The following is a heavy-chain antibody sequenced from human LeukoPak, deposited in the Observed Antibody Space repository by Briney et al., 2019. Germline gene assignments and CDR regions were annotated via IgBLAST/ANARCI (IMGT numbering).Heavy chain of an antibody. J-gene: IGHJ4*02. V-gene: IGHV4-61*01. CDR2: INYSGST. CDR3: ARGRGYSGYDPFDY. CDR1: GGSVSSGSNY. Sequence: SETLSLTCTVSGGSVSSGSNYWSWIRQPPGKGLEWIGYINYSGSTNYNPSLKSRVPISVDTSKTQFSLKLSSVTAADTAVYYCARGRGYSGYDPFDYRGQGTLVTVSS. D-gene: IGHD5-12*01.